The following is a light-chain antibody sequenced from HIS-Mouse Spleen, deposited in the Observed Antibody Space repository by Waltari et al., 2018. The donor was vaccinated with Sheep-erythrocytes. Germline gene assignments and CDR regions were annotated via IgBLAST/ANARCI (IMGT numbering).Light chain of an antibody. Sequence: QSALTQPPSASGSPGQSVTISCTGTISDVGGYNFVSWYQQHPGKAPKLMIYEVSKRPSGFPDRFSGSKSGNTASRTVSGLQAEDEADYYCSSYAGSNNLVFGGGTKLTVL. V-gene: IGLV2-8*01. CDR1: ISDVGGYNF. CDR2: EVS. CDR3: SSYAGSNNLV. J-gene: IGLJ2*01.